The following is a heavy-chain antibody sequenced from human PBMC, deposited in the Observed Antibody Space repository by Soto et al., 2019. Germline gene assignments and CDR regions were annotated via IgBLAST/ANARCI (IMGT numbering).Heavy chain of an antibody. CDR3: ARENYDFWSGYPYYFDY. D-gene: IGHD3-3*01. CDR1: GFTFSSYS. Sequence: EVQLVESGGGLVKPGGSLRLSCAASGFTFSSYSMNWVRQAPGKGLEWVSSISSSSSYIYYADSVKGRFTISSDNAKNSLYLQMNSLRAEDTAVYYCARENYDFWSGYPYYFDYWGQGTLVTVSS. J-gene: IGHJ4*02. CDR2: ISSSSSYI. V-gene: IGHV3-21*01.